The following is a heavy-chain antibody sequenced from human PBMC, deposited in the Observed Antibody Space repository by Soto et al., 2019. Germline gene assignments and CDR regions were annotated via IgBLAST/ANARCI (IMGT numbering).Heavy chain of an antibody. CDR3: AKVDPTFVAVTSWFDP. CDR1: GFTFSSYA. J-gene: IGHJ5*02. Sequence: EVQLLESGGGLVQPGGSLRLSCAASGFTFSSYAMNWVRQAPGKGLEWVSLINNSGGTTYYADSVKGRFTISRANSQNTLYLQMSSLKADDTAVYYCAKVDPTFVAVTSWFDPWGKGTLVTVSS. CDR2: INNSGGTT. D-gene: IGHD3-3*01. V-gene: IGHV3-23*01.